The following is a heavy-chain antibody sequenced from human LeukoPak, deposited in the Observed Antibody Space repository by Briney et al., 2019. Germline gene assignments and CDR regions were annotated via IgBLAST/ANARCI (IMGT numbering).Heavy chain of an antibody. Sequence: PEGSLRLSCAASGFTFSSYSMNWVRQAPGKGLEWVSSISSSSSYIYYADSVKGRFTISRDNAKNSLYLQMNSLRAEDTAVYYCARGSSGYIEYWGQGTLVTVSS. V-gene: IGHV3-21*01. CDR3: ARGSSGYIEY. D-gene: IGHD2-15*01. CDR1: GFTFSSYS. CDR2: ISSSSSYI. J-gene: IGHJ4*02.